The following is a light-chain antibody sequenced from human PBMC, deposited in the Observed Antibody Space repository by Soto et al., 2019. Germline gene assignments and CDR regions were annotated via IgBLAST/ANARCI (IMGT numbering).Light chain of an antibody. J-gene: IGKJ2*01. CDR3: QQCNDWPHA. Sequence: EIVMTQSPATLSVSPGERATLSCRASQSVSSNLAWYQQTPGQAPRLLIYGASSSATDIPARFSGGGSGTEFTLTITTLQSEDCAVYYCQQCNDWPHAFGQGTTLEIK. CDR1: QSVSSN. V-gene: IGKV3-15*01. CDR2: GAS.